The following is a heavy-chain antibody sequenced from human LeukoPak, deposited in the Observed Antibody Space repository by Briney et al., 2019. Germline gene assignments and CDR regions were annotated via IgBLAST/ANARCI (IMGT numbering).Heavy chain of an antibody. CDR2: ISGSGGRT. D-gene: IGHD2-15*01. CDR1: GFTFSSYA. CDR3: AKIDCSGGSCYSGGVDY. J-gene: IGHJ4*02. V-gene: IGHV3-23*01. Sequence: PGGSLRLSCAASGFTFSSYAMSWVRQAPGKGLEWVSAISGSGGRTYYADSVNGRFTISRDNSMNTLYLQMNSLRAEDTAVYYCAKIDCSGGSCYSGGVDYWGQGTLVTVSS.